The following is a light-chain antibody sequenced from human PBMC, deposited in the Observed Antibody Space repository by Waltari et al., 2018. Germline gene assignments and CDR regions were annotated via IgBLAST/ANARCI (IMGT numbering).Light chain of an antibody. CDR1: NSDVGNYNL. CDR3: CSYAGSGTYV. Sequence: QSALTQPASVSGTPGQSITISCTGTNSDVGNYNLVSWYQHHPGEAPQLMICEVLKPPSGVSNRFSGSKSGNTASLTISGLQAEDEADYYCCSYAGSGTYVFGTGTKVTVL. J-gene: IGLJ1*01. CDR2: EVL. V-gene: IGLV2-23*02.